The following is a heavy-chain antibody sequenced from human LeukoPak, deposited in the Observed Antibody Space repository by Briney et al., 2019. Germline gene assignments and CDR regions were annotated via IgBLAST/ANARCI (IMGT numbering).Heavy chain of an antibody. J-gene: IGHJ5*02. D-gene: IGHD2-21*01. V-gene: IGHV1-24*01. CDR1: GYTLTELS. CDR2: FDPEDGET. CDR3: ATIDFSGGGVSAWFDP. Sequence: ASVKVSXKVSGYTLTELSMHWVRQAPGKGLEWMGGFDPEDGETIYAQKFQGRVTMTEDTSTDTAYMELSSLRSEDTAVYYCATIDFSGGGVSAWFDPWGQGTLVTVSS.